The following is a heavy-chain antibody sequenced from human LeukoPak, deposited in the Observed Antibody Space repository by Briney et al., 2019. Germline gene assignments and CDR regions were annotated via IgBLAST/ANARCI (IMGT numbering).Heavy chain of an antibody. V-gene: IGHV1-8*03. CDR3: ARKMGPVPAAIRFGYYYYMDV. Sequence: ASVKVSCKASGYTSTSYDINWVRQATGQGLEWMGWMNPNSGNTGYAQKFQGRVTITRNTSISTAYMELSSLRSEDTAVYYCARKMGPVPAAIRFGYYYYMDVWGKGTTVTVSS. D-gene: IGHD2-2*02. J-gene: IGHJ6*03. CDR2: MNPNSGNT. CDR1: GYTSTSYD.